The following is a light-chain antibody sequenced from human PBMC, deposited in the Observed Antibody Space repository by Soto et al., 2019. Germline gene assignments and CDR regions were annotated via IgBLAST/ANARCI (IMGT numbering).Light chain of an antibody. J-gene: IGKJ2*01. Sequence: EIVLTQSPGTLSLSPGERATLSCRASQSVSSSYLAWYQQKPGQAPRLPIYGASSRATGIPDRLSGSGSGTDFTLTISRLEPEDFAVYYCQQYGSSPPRYTFGQGTKLEIK. CDR1: QSVSSSY. V-gene: IGKV3-20*01. CDR2: GAS. CDR3: QQYGSSPPRYT.